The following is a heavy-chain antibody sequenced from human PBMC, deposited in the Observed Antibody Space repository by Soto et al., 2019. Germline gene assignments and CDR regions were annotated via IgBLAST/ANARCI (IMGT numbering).Heavy chain of an antibody. CDR3: ARVQNGEQQLVRGNWFDP. CDR1: GFIVSDYH. V-gene: IGHV3-72*01. D-gene: IGHD6-13*01. Sequence: PGGSLRLSCGASGFIVSDYHMNWVRQAPGKGLEWVGRTTNNTDGHTTEYAASVQGRFIISRDDSKNLLYLQMNSLKTEDTAVYYCARVQNGEQQLVRGNWFDPWGQGTLVTVSS. J-gene: IGHJ5*02. CDR2: TTNNTDGHTT.